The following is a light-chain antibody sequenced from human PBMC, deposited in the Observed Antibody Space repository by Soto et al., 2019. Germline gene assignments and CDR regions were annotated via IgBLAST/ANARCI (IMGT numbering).Light chain of an antibody. CDR3: QQYYTSPMYT. CDR1: QSLLYSSNNENY. CDR2: WAS. J-gene: IGKJ2*01. Sequence: DIVMTQSPDSLAVSLGETATINCKSSQSLLYSSNNENYLAWYQQKPGQPPKVLIYWASTRESGVPDRFTGSGSGTDFNLTISSLQAEDVAVYYCQQYYTSPMYTFDQGTKLEIK. V-gene: IGKV4-1*01.